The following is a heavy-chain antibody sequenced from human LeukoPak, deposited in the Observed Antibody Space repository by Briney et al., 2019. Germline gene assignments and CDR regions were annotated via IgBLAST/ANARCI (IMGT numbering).Heavy chain of an antibody. CDR2: IYTSGST. Sequence: PSETLSLTCTVSGGSISSYYWSWIRQPPGKGLEWIGYIYTSGSTNYNPSLKSRVTISVDTSKNQFSLKLSSVTAADTAVYYCTHYYDSDWFDPWGQGTLVTVSS. D-gene: IGHD3-22*01. CDR3: THYYDSDWFDP. V-gene: IGHV4-4*09. J-gene: IGHJ5*02. CDR1: GGSISSYY.